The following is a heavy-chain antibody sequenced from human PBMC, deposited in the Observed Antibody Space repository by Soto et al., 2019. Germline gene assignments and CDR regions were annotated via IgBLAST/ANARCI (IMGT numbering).Heavy chain of an antibody. CDR3: ARDSAAGRGLDY. CDR1: GFTFSHFG. Sequence: QVQLVESGGGVVQPGRSLRLSCAASGFTFSHFGMHWVRQAPGKGLESVAIIWYDGSHEYYADSVKGRFTISRDNSKNTLSLQMNSLIAEDTALYYCARDSAAGRGLDYWGQGTLVTVSS. J-gene: IGHJ4*02. D-gene: IGHD6-19*01. CDR2: IWYDGSHE. V-gene: IGHV3-33*01.